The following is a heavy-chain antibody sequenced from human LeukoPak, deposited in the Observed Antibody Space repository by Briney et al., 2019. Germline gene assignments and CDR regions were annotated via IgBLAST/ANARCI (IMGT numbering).Heavy chain of an antibody. V-gene: IGHV4-39*01. D-gene: IGHD3-10*01. CDR1: GGSISSSNYY. Sequence: SETLSLTCTVSGGSISSSNYYWGWIRQPPGKGLEWIGNIYYSGSTYYNPSLKSRVTISVDTSKNQFSLKLSSVTAADTAVYYCARNAGFKGHDYWGQGTLVTVSS. J-gene: IGHJ4*02. CDR2: IYYSGST. CDR3: ARNAGFKGHDY.